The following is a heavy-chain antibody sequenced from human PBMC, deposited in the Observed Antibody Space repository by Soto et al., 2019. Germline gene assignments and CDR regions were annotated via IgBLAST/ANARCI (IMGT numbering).Heavy chain of an antibody. CDR2: IKSKTDGGTT. CDR1: GFTFSNAW. V-gene: IGHV3-15*01. D-gene: IGHD5-12*01. J-gene: IGHJ4*02. CDR3: TTGLSAYVGLRKFKTDY. Sequence: GGSLRLSCAASGFTFSNAWMSWVRQAPGKGLEWVGRIKSKTDGGTTDYAAPVKGRFTISRDDSKNTLYLQMNSLKTEDTAVYYCTTGLSAYVGLRKFKTDYWGQGTLVTVSS.